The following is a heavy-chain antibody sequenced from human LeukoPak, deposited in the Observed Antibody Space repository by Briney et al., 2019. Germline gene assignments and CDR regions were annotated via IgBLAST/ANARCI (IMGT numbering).Heavy chain of an antibody. D-gene: IGHD4-17*01. CDR2: INHSGST. J-gene: IGHJ4*02. CDR3: AREGYGDYGDY. CDR1: GGSFSGYY. Sequence: SETLSLTCAVYGGSFSGYYWSWIRQPPGKGLEWIGEINHSGSTNYNPSLKSRVTISVDTSKNQFSLKLSSVTAADTAVYYCAREGYGDYGDYWGRGTLVTVSS. V-gene: IGHV4-34*01.